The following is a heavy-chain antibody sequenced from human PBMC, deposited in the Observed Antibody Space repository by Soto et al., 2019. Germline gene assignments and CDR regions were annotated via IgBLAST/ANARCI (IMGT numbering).Heavy chain of an antibody. CDR2: MNPGSGYT. CDR3: ARMATFGSLNWFDP. D-gene: IGHD3-16*01. CDR1: GYSFTNNG. J-gene: IGHJ5*02. Sequence: APVKVSCKASGYSFTNNGVSWVRQATGQGLEWMGWMNPGSGYTGYAQKFQGRVTMTRDISIATAYMELSSLRSDDTAIYYCARMATFGSLNWFDPWGQGTLVTVSS. V-gene: IGHV1-8*01.